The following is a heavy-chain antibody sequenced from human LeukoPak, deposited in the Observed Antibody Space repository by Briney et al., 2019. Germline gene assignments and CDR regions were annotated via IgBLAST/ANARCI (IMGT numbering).Heavy chain of an antibody. CDR2: ISFDGSNK. Sequence: GGSLRLSCAASGFTISSYGMHWVRQAPGKGLEWVTIISFDGSNKYYADSVKGRFTISRDNSKNTLYLQMNSLRAEDTAVYYCPKEKGRVRGGELFLTDAFDIWGQGTMVTVSS. J-gene: IGHJ3*02. V-gene: IGHV3-30*12. D-gene: IGHD3-10*01. CDR1: GFTISSYG. CDR3: PKEKGRVRGGELFLTDAFDI.